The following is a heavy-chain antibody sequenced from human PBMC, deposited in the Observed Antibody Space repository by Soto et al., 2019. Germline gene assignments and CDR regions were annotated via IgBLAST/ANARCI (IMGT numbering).Heavy chain of an antibody. J-gene: IGHJ4*02. V-gene: IGHV3-15*01. CDR2: IKSKTDGGTT. CDR3: TTDVKDKWLLRDY. CDR1: GFTFSNAW. D-gene: IGHD3-22*01. Sequence: PGGSLRLSCAASGFTFSNAWMSWVRQAPGKGLEWVGRIKSKTDGGTTDYAAPVKGRFTISRDDSKNTLYLQMNSLKTEDTAVYYCTTDVKDKWLLRDYWGQGTLVTVSS.